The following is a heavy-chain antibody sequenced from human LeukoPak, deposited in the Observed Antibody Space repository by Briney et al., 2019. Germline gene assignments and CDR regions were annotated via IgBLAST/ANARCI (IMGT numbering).Heavy chain of an antibody. CDR1: GYTFTSYG. CDR2: ISTHNGNT. J-gene: IGHJ4*02. V-gene: IGHV1-18*01. Sequence: ASVKVSCKPSGYTFTSYGISWVRQAPGQGLEWMGWISTHNGNTNYAQKFQGRVTMTTDTSTSTAYMELRSLRSDDTAVYNCARGASYVILTGYSYFDYWGQGTLVTVSS. D-gene: IGHD3-9*01. CDR3: ARGASYVILTGYSYFDY.